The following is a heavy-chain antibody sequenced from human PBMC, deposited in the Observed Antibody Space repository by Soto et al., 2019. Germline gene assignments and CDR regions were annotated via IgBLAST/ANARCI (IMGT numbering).Heavy chain of an antibody. CDR2: IYHSGST. CDR1: GGSISSGSYY. V-gene: IGHV4-61*01. CDR3: ARLSAACFDH. D-gene: IGHD6-19*01. Sequence: QVQLQESGPGLVKPSETLSLTCTVSGGSISSGSYYWGWIRQPPGKGLEWIGYIYHSGSTYYNPSLKSRVAISVATSTDQFSLGLASVTAADTAVYYCARLSAACFDHWGQGTLVTVAS. J-gene: IGHJ5*02.